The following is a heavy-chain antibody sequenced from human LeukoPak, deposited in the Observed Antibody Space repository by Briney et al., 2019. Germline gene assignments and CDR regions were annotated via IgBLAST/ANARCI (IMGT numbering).Heavy chain of an antibody. D-gene: IGHD2-15*01. Sequence: GESLKISCKGSGYSFTSYWIGWVRQMPGKGLEWMGIIYPGDSDTRYSPSFQGQVTISADKSISTAYLQWSSLKASDTAMYYCARRYCSGGNCYGGDFDYWGQGTLVTVSS. CDR2: IYPGDSDT. J-gene: IGHJ4*02. V-gene: IGHV5-51*01. CDR3: ARRYCSGGNCYGGDFDY. CDR1: GYSFTSYW.